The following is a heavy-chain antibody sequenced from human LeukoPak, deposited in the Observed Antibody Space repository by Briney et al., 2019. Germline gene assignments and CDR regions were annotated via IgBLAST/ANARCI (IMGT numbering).Heavy chain of an antibody. V-gene: IGHV4-4*07. Sequence: SETLSLTCTVSGGSISSYYWSWIRQPAGKGLEWIGRFHTSGSTNYNPSLRSRVTMSGDTSKNQFSLKLSSVTAADTAVYYCARDGYYYGSRSLRMDVWGKGTTVTISS. D-gene: IGHD3-10*01. CDR3: ARDGYYYGSRSLRMDV. CDR2: FHTSGST. J-gene: IGHJ6*03. CDR1: GGSISSYY.